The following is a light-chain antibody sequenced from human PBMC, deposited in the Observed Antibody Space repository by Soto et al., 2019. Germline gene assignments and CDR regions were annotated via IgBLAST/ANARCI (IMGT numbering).Light chain of an antibody. V-gene: IGLV2-14*01. CDR3: NSYTSSNTPFV. CDR2: EVR. CDR1: SSDVGGYNY. Sequence: QSVLTQPASVSGSPGQSITISRIGSSSDVGGYNYVSWYQQHPGEVPKLMIYEVRNRPTGISNRFSGSKSGNTASLTISGLRAEDEADYYCNSYTSSNTPFVFGTGTKVTVL. J-gene: IGLJ1*01.